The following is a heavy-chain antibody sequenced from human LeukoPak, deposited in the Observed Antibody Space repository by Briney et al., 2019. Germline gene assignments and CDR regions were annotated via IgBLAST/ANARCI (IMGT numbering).Heavy chain of an antibody. V-gene: IGHV1-46*01. D-gene: IGHD3-10*01. CDR1: GYTFTSYY. CDR2: INPSGGST. Sequence: ASVKVSCKASGYTFTSYYMHWVRQAPGQGLEWMGIINPSGGSTSYAQKFQGRVTMTRDTSTSTVYMELSSLRAEDTAVYYCAKWAYMVRGGFDYWGQGTLVTVSS. CDR3: AKWAYMVRGGFDY. J-gene: IGHJ4*02.